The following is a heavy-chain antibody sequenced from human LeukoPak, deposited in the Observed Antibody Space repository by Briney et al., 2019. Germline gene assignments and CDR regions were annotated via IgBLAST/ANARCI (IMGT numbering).Heavy chain of an antibody. CDR1: GGTFSSYT. Sequence: ASVKVSCKASGGTFSSYTISWVRQAPGQGLEWMGGIIPIFGTADYAQKFQGRVTITADESTSAAYMELSSLRSKDTAVYYCARDPGYWGQGSLVTVSS. V-gene: IGHV1-69*13. J-gene: IGHJ4*02. CDR2: IIPIFGTA. CDR3: ARDPGY.